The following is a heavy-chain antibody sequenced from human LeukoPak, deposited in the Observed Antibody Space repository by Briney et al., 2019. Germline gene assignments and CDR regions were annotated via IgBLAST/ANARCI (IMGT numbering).Heavy chain of an antibody. CDR3: AKKPRIVWGVIRY. V-gene: IGHV3-30*18. CDR1: GFTFSSYG. J-gene: IGHJ4*02. Sequence: PGGSLRLSCATSGFTFSSYGMHWVRQAPGKGLEWVAVISYDGSNKYYADSVKGRFTISRDNSKNTLYMQMNSLRAEDTAVYYCAKKPRIVWGVIRYWGQGTLVTVSS. D-gene: IGHD3-10*02. CDR2: ISYDGSNK.